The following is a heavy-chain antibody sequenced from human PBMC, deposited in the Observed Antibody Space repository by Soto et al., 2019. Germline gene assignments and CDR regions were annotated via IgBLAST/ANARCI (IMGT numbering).Heavy chain of an antibody. CDR1: GFSFSDYS. CDR3: AKDRVANNFVTFFDY. Sequence: EVQLLESGGGLVQPGGSLRLSCAASGFSFSDYSMTWVRQAPGRGLEWVSTLTPAGTTFYADSVKGRFTISRDNYRNTLYLQMNSLRAEDTAVYYCAKDRVANNFVTFFDYWGQGTLVTVSS. D-gene: IGHD1-20*01. J-gene: IGHJ4*02. V-gene: IGHV3-23*01. CDR2: LTPAGTT.